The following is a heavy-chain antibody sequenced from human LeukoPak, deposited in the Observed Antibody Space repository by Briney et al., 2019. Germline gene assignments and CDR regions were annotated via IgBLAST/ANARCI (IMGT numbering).Heavy chain of an antibody. CDR3: ARDSHSVDTATPRGFDP. CDR2: FHDSGSA. D-gene: IGHD2-15*01. V-gene: IGHV4-59*01. Sequence: SETLSLTCSVSGDSISSYFWSWIRQPPGKGLEWIGYFHDSGSANYNPSLKSRITMSVDTSKNQFSLKLRSVTAADTAVYYCARDSHSVDTATPRGFDPWGQGTLVTVSS. CDR1: GDSISSYF. J-gene: IGHJ5*02.